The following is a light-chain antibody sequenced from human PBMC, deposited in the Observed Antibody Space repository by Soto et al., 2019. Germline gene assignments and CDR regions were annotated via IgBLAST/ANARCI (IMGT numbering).Light chain of an antibody. CDR2: DVS. Sequence: QSVLTQPASVSGSPGQSITISCTGTSSDVGGYNYVSWYQQHPGKAPKLMIYDVSNRPSGVSNRFSGSKSGNTASLTISGLQAEDEADYYCSSYTSSSTYVSGTGTKVPAL. CDR1: SSDVGGYNY. CDR3: SSYTSSSTYV. V-gene: IGLV2-14*01. J-gene: IGLJ1*01.